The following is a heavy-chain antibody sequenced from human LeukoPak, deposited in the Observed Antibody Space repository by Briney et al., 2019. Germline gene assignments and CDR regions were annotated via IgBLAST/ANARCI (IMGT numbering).Heavy chain of an antibody. D-gene: IGHD6-13*01. V-gene: IGHV4-34*01. CDR3: ARRGIAAAGTFSP. CDR2: INHSGST. J-gene: IGHJ5*02. CDR1: GGSFSGYY. Sequence: PSETLSLTCAVYGGSFSGYYWSWIRQPPGKGLEWIGEINHSGSTNYNPSLKSRVTISVDTSKNQFSLKLSSVTAADTAVYYCARRGIAAAGTFSPWGQGTLVTVSS.